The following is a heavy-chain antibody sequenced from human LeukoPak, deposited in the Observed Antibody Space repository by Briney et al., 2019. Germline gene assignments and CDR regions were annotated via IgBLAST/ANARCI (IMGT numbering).Heavy chain of an antibody. Sequence: GGSLRLSCAASGFTFSSYAMSWVREAPGKGLEGVSAISGSGGSTYYADSVKGRFTISRDNSKNTLYLQMNSLRAEDTAVYYCAKDRVSVYYYDSSGYYYFDYWGQGTLVTVSS. CDR1: GFTFSSYA. CDR2: ISGSGGST. V-gene: IGHV3-23*01. CDR3: AKDRVSVYYYDSSGYYYFDY. D-gene: IGHD3-22*01. J-gene: IGHJ4*02.